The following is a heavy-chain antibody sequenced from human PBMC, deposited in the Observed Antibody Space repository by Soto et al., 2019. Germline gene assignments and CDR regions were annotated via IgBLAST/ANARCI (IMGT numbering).Heavy chain of an antibody. V-gene: IGHV1-69*13. CDR1: GGTFSSYA. Sequence: GASVKVSCKASGGTFSSYAISWVRQAPGQGLEWMGGIIPIFGTANYAQKFQGRVTITADESTSTAYMELSSLRSEDTAVYYCARDRVDDILTGYPSMEVWGQGTTVTVSS. J-gene: IGHJ6*02. CDR2: IIPIFGTA. CDR3: ARDRVDDILTGYPSMEV. D-gene: IGHD3-9*01.